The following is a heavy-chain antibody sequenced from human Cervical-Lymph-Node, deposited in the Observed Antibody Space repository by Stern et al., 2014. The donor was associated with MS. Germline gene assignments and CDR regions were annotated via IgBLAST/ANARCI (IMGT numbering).Heavy chain of an antibody. CDR2: IVPLFGKP. D-gene: IGHD4-17*01. V-gene: IGHV1-69*01. J-gene: IGHJ6*02. CDR3: ASPLTATSVPFGYYGMDV. Sequence: VQLVQSGAEVKKPGSSVKVSCKASGGTFSNYATSWVRQAPGHGLEWMGGIVPLFGKPNYGQKFQGRVTITADESTSTAYMDLSSLRSEDTAVYYCASPLTATSVPFGYYGMDVWGQGTTVTVS. CDR1: GGTFSNYA.